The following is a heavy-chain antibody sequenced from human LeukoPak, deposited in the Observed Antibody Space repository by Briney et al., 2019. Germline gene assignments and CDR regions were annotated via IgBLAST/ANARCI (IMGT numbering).Heavy chain of an antibody. CDR1: GGTFSSYA. CDR3: ARGGYGNWFDP. D-gene: IGHD3-22*01. Sequence: SVTVSCTASGGTFSSYAISWVRQAPGQGLEWMGRIIPILGIADYAQKFQGRVTITADKSTSTAYMELSSLRSEDTAVYYCARGGYGNWFDPWGQGTLVTVSS. J-gene: IGHJ5*02. CDR2: IIPILGIA. V-gene: IGHV1-69*04.